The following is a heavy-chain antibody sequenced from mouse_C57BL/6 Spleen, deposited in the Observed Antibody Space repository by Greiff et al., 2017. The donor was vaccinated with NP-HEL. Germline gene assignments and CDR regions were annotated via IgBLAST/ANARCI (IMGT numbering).Heavy chain of an antibody. CDR3: ARFLNWDEGFAY. V-gene: IGHV1-53*01. CDR1: GYTFTSYW. CDR2: INPSNGGT. J-gene: IGHJ3*01. Sequence: QVQLQQSGTELVKPGASVKLSCKASGYTFTSYWMHWVKQRPGQGLEWIGNINPSNGGTNYNEKFKSKATLTVDKSSSTAYMQLSSLTSEDSAVYYCARFLNWDEGFAYWGQGTLVTVSA. D-gene: IGHD4-1*01.